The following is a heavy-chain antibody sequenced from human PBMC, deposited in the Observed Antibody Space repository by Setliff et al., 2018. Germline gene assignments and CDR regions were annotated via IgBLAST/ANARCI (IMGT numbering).Heavy chain of an antibody. CDR3: ARDVPFWSGYYTGYYYYYGMDV. CDR2: MNPNSGNT. V-gene: IGHV1-8*02. CDR1: GSTFTSYD. D-gene: IGHD3-3*01. J-gene: IGHJ6*02. Sequence: ASVKVSCKASGSTFTSYDINWVRQATGQGLEWMGWMNPNSGNTGYAQKFQGRVTMTRNTSISTAYMELSSLRSEDTAVYYCARDVPFWSGYYTGYYYYYGMDVWGQGTTVTVSS.